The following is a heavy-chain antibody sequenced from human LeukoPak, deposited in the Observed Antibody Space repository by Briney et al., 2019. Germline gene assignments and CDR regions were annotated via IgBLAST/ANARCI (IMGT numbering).Heavy chain of an antibody. CDR1: GGSISSYY. CDR3: ARESYAVSSTWSHDY. CDR2: IYTSGST. J-gene: IGHJ4*02. D-gene: IGHD6-13*01. V-gene: IGHV4-4*07. Sequence: SETLSLTCTVSGGSISSYYWSWIRQPAGKGLEWIGRIYTSGSTNYNPSLKSRVTMSVDTSKNQFSLKLSSVTAADTAVYYCARESYAVSSTWSHDYWGQGTLVTVSS.